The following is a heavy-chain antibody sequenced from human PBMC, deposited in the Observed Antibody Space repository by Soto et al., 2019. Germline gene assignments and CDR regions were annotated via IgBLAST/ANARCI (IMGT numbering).Heavy chain of an antibody. Sequence: SVKVSCKASGGTFSSNPISWMRQAPGQGLEWMGGTIPTFGAGSYAQRFQGRLTITADKSTNTAYMELSSLRPEDTAVYYCARRQTSGYNRYFDSWGQGTLVTVS. J-gene: IGHJ4*02. CDR3: ARRQTSGYNRYFDS. V-gene: IGHV1-69*06. D-gene: IGHD5-12*01. CDR1: GGTFSSNP. CDR2: TIPTFGAG.